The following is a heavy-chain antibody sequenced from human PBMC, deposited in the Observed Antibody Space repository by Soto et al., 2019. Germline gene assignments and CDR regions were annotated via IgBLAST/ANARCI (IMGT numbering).Heavy chain of an antibody. J-gene: IGHJ6*02. V-gene: IGHV3-74*01. CDR2: IKSDGSSI. CDR3: ARDSRIAAPNYYYYGMDV. D-gene: IGHD6-6*01. CDR1: GFTFSSYW. Sequence: GGSLRLSCEASGFTFSSYWMHWVRQVPGKGLVWVSRIKSDGSSISYADSVKGRFTISRDNAKSTLYLQMNSLGAEDTAVYYCARDSRIAAPNYYYYGMDVWGQGTTVTVS.